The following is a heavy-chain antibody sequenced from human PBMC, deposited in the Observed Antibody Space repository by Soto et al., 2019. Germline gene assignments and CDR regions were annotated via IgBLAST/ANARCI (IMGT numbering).Heavy chain of an antibody. CDR3: AKDSYGYYGMDV. Sequence: GGSLRLSCAASGFTFSSYAMSWVRQAPGKGLEWVSAISGSGGSTYYADSVKGRFTISRDNSENTLYLQMNSLRAEDTAVYYCAKDSYGYYGMDVWGQGTMVTVFS. CDR2: ISGSGGST. J-gene: IGHJ6*02. CDR1: GFTFSSYA. D-gene: IGHD5-18*01. V-gene: IGHV3-23*01.